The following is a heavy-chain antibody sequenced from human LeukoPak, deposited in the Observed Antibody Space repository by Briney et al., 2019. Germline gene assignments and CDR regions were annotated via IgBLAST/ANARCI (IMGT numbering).Heavy chain of an antibody. Sequence: GGSLRLSCAASGFTFSSYAMSWVRQAPGKGLEWVSAISGSGGSTYYADSVKGRFTISRDKSKNTLYLQMNSLRAEDTAVYYCAKARAIVVVIPYLDYWGEGTLVSVS. J-gene: IGHJ4*02. CDR2: ISGSGGST. V-gene: IGHV3-23*01. D-gene: IGHD3-22*01. CDR1: GFTFSSYA. CDR3: AKARAIVVVIPYLDY.